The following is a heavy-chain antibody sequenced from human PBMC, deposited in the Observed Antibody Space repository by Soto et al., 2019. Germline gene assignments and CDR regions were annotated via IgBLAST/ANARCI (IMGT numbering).Heavy chain of an antibody. CDR3: ARDGRGGNSDWYFDL. CDR2: IIPIFGTA. D-gene: IGHD2-21*02. J-gene: IGHJ2*01. CDR1: GGTFSSYA. V-gene: IGHV1-69*01. Sequence: QVQLVQSGAEVKKPGSSVKVSCKASGGTFSSYAISWVRQAPGQGLEWMGGIIPIFGTANYAQKFQCRVTITADESTSTAYMELSSLRSEDTAVYYCARDGRGGNSDWYFDLWGRGTLVTVSS.